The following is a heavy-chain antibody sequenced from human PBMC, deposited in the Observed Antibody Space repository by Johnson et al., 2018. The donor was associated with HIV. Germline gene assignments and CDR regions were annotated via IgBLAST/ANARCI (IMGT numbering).Heavy chain of an antibody. CDR3: ARQLKYYYDSSGYYYLSSAAFDI. D-gene: IGHD3-22*01. Sequence: QVQLVESGGGLVQPGGSLRLSCAASGFTFSSYAMHWVRQAPGKGLEWVAVISYDGSNKYYADSVKGRFTISRDNSKNTLYLQMNSLRAEDTAVYYCARQLKYYYDSSGYYYLSSAAFDIWGQGTMVTVSS. J-gene: IGHJ3*02. CDR1: GFTFSSYA. V-gene: IGHV3-30*04. CDR2: ISYDGSNK.